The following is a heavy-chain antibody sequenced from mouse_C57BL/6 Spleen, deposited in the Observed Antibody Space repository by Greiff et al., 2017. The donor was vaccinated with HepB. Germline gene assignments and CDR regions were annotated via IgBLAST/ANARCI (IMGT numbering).Heavy chain of an antibody. CDR3: ARVSYYGSSYGRFAY. CDR2: IYPRSGNT. D-gene: IGHD1-1*01. CDR1: GYTFTSYG. V-gene: IGHV1-81*01. J-gene: IGHJ3*01. Sequence: VKLQQSGAELARPGASVKLSCKASGYTFTSYGISWVKQRTGQGLEWIGEIYPRSGNTYYNEKFKGKATLTADKSSSTAYMELRSLTSEDSAVYFCARVSYYGSSYGRFAYWGQGTLVTVSA.